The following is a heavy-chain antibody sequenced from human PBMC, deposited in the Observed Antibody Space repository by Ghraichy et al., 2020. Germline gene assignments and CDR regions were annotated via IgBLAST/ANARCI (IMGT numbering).Heavy chain of an antibody. CDR1: GYTFTSYY. Sequence: ASVKVSCKASGYTFTSYYMHWVRQAPGQGLEWMGIINPSGGSTSYAQKFQGRVTMTRDTSTSTVYMELSSLRSEDTAVYYCAREWGARGNYYYGMDVWGQGTTVTVSS. V-gene: IGHV1-46*01. J-gene: IGHJ6*02. CDR2: INPSGGST. CDR3: AREWGARGNYYYGMDV. D-gene: IGHD3-16*01.